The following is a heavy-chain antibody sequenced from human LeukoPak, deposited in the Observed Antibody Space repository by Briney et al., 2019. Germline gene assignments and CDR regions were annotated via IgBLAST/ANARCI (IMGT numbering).Heavy chain of an antibody. J-gene: IGHJ3*02. CDR3: ARDNMGAQDAFDI. V-gene: IGHV1-18*01. Sequence: ASVKVSCKASGYTFTTYGISWVRQAPGQGLEWLGWISAYNGNTNYAQMLQGRVTMTTDTSTSTAYMELRSLRSDDTAVYYCARDNMGAQDAFDIWGQGTMVTVSS. CDR1: GYTFTTYG. CDR2: ISAYNGNT. D-gene: IGHD1-26*01.